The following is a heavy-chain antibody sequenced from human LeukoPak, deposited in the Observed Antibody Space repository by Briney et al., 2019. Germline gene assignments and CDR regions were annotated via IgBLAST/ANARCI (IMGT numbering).Heavy chain of an antibody. Sequence: GGSLRLSCAASGFTFSSHGMHWVRQAPGKGLEWVAFIRYDGSNKYYADSVKGRFTISRDNSKNTLYLQMNSLRAEDTAVYYCAKQELYTVTTSFDYWGQGTLVTVSS. D-gene: IGHD4-17*01. V-gene: IGHV3-30*02. J-gene: IGHJ4*02. CDR1: GFTFSSHG. CDR2: IRYDGSNK. CDR3: AKQELYTVTTSFDY.